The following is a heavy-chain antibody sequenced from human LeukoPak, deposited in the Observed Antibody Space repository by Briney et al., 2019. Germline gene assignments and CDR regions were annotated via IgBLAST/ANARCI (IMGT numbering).Heavy chain of an antibody. CDR1: GFTFSSYG. Sequence: PGRSLRLSCAASGFTFSSYGMHWVRQAPGKGLEWVAVIWYDGSNKYYADSVKGRFTISRDNSKNTLYLQMNSLRAEDTDVYYCARDSRSVYFDYSGQGTLVTVSS. CDR3: ARDSRSVYFDY. V-gene: IGHV3-33*01. J-gene: IGHJ4*02. CDR2: IWYDGSNK.